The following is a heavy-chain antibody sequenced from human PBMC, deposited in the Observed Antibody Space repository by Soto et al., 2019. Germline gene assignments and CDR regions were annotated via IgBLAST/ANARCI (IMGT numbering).Heavy chain of an antibody. CDR3: AKERGLSGSYYISSSYYFDY. J-gene: IGHJ4*02. D-gene: IGHD1-26*01. CDR2: ISYDGSNT. V-gene: IGHV3-30*18. CDR1: GFTFSSYG. Sequence: QVQLVESGGGVVQPGRSLRLSCVASGFTFSSYGMHWVRQAPGKGLEWVAIISYDGSNTYYADSVKGRFTISRDNSKNTLYLQRNSLRAEDTSVYYCAKERGLSGSYYISSSYYFDYWGQGTLVTVSS.